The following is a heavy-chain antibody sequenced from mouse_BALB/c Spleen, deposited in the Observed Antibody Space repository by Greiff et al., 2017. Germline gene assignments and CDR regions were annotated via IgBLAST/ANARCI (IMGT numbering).Heavy chain of an antibody. CDR3: ARNPVYYYGSRMNFDY. V-gene: IGHV5-6-5*01. Sequence: DVKLVESGGGLVKPGGSLKLPCAASGFTFSSYAMSWVRQTPEKRLEWVASISSGGSTYYPDSVKGRFTISRDNARNILYLQMSSLRSEDTAMYYCARNPVYYYGSRMNFDYWGQGTTLTVSS. CDR1: GFTFSSYA. CDR2: ISSGGST. J-gene: IGHJ2*01. D-gene: IGHD1-1*01.